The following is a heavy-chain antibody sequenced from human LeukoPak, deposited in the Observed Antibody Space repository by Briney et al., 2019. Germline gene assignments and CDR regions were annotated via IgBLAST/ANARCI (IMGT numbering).Heavy chain of an antibody. D-gene: IGHD3-22*01. CDR1: GFTFSNAW. CDR3: TGRSYYYDSSGYSAADY. J-gene: IGHJ4*02. Sequence: GGSLRLSCAASGFTFSNAWMSWVRQAPGKGLEWVGRIKSKTDGGTTDYAAPVKGRFTISRDDSKNTLYLQMNSLKTEDTAVYYCTGRSYYYDSSGYSAADYWGQGTLVTVSS. CDR2: IKSKTDGGTT. V-gene: IGHV3-15*01.